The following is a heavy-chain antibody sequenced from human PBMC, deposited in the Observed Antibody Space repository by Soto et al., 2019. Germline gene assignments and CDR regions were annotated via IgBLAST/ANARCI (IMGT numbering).Heavy chain of an antibody. CDR3: ARVLNGDYNDY. Sequence: SETLSLTCAVSGGSISSNDWWSWVRQPPGKGLEWIGEIYHSGSTNYNPSLRSRVTISVDKSKNQFSLKLTSVTAADTAVYYCARVLNGDYNDYWGQGTLVTVSS. V-gene: IGHV4-4*02. CDR1: GGSISSNDW. CDR2: IYHSGST. J-gene: IGHJ4*02. D-gene: IGHD4-17*01.